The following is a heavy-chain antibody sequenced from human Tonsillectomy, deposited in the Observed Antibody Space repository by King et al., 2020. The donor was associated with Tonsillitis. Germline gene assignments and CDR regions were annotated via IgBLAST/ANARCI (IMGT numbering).Heavy chain of an antibody. D-gene: IGHD6-19*01. V-gene: IGHV1-2*02. J-gene: IGHJ3*01. CDR1: GYTFTANH. Sequence: QLVQSGAEVKKPGASVKVSCKASGYTFTANHIHWVRQAPGQGLEWMGWIDPNGGGTNYAQNFQGRVTLTRDTSISTVYMELSSLRSDDTAEYYCARGLAINAFDVWGQGTMVTVSS. CDR3: ARGLAINAFDV. CDR2: IDPNGGGT.